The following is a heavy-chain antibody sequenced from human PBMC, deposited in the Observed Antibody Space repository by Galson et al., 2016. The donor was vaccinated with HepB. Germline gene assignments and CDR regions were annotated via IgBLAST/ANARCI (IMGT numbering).Heavy chain of an antibody. CDR2: IYSGGST. J-gene: IGHJ4*02. V-gene: IGHV3-66*01. CDR3: ARGYGSYHDY. D-gene: IGHD1-26*01. Sequence: LRLSCAASGFTVSSNYMSWVRQAPGKGLEWVSVIYSGGSTYYADSVKGRFSISRDNSKNTVYLQMNSLRAEDTAVYYCARGYGSYHDYWGQGIQVTVSS. CDR1: GFTVSSNY.